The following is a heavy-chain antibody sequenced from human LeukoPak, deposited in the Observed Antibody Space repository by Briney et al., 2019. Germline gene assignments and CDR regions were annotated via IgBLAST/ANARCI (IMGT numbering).Heavy chain of an antibody. V-gene: IGHV4-30-2*01. CDR1: GGSISSGGYS. CDR3: ARAVAGRPHFDY. D-gene: IGHD6-19*01. J-gene: IGHJ4*02. Sequence: SQTLSLTCAVSGGSISSGGYSWSWIRQPPGKGLEWIGYIYHSGSTYYNPSLKSRVTISVDRSKNQFSLKLSSVTAADTAVYYCARAVAGRPHFDYWGQGTLVTVSS. CDR2: IYHSGST.